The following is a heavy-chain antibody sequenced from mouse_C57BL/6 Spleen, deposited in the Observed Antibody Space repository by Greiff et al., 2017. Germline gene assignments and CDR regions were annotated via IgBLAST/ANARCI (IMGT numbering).Heavy chain of an antibody. Sequence: QVQLQQPGAELVRPGSSVKLSCTASGYTFTSYWMDWVKQRPGQGLEWIGNIYPSDSETHYNQKFKDKATLTVDKTSSTAYMQLSSLTSEDSAVYYCARSYYAMDYWGQGTSVTVSS. CDR1: GYTFTSYW. CDR3: ARSYYAMDY. J-gene: IGHJ4*01. V-gene: IGHV1-61*01. CDR2: IYPSDSET.